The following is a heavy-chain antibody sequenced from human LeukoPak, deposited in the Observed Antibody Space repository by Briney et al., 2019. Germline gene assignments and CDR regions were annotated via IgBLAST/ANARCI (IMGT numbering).Heavy chain of an antibody. CDR1: GFTFSSYA. V-gene: IGHV3-23*01. J-gene: IGHJ2*01. Sequence: PGGSLRLSCAASGFTFSSYAMSWVRQAPGKGLEWVSAISGSGGSTYYADSVKGRFTISRDNSKSTLYLQMNSLRAEDTAVYYCAKPPGPTVTTHGRITAVSWYFDLWGRGTLVTVSS. CDR3: AKPPGPTVTTHGRITAVSWYFDL. D-gene: IGHD4-17*01. CDR2: ISGSGGST.